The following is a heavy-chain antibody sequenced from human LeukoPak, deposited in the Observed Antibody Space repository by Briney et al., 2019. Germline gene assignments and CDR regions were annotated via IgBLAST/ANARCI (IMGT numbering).Heavy chain of an antibody. CDR3: ARGSGIAAAGELNWFDP. V-gene: IGHV5-51*01. CDR2: IYPGDSDT. Sequence: PGESLQISCKGSGYSFTSYWIGWVRQLPGKGLEWMGIIYPGDSDTRYSPSFQGQVTISADKSISTAYLQWSSLKASDTAMYYCARGSGIAAAGELNWFDPWGQGTLVTVSS. J-gene: IGHJ5*02. CDR1: GYSFTSYW. D-gene: IGHD6-13*01.